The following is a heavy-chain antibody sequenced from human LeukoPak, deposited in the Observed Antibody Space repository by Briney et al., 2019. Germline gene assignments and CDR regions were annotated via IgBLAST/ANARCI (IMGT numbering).Heavy chain of an antibody. J-gene: IGHJ5*02. CDR2: INPNSGGT. D-gene: IGHD3-10*01. V-gene: IGHV1-2*02. Sequence: ASVKVSCKASGYTFTGYYIHWVRQAPGQGLECMGWINPNSGGTNYAQKFQGRVTMTRDTSISTAYMELSRLRSDDTAVYYCARGGSGSYFSWLDPWGQGTLVTVAS. CDR1: GYTFTGYY. CDR3: ARGGSGSYFSWLDP.